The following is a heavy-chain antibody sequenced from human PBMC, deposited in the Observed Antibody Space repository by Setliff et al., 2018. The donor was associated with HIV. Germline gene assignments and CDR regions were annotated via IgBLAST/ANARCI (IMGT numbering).Heavy chain of an antibody. CDR2: IYYSGST. Sequence: SETLSLTCTVSGGSISSGGYYWSWIRQHPGKGLEWIGYIYYSGSTYYNPSLKSRVTISVDTSKNQFSLKLSSVTAADTAVYYCARSAAYDSSFQHWGQGTLVTVS. CDR3: ARSAAYDSSFQH. D-gene: IGHD3-22*01. V-gene: IGHV4-31*03. J-gene: IGHJ1*01. CDR1: GGSISSGGYY.